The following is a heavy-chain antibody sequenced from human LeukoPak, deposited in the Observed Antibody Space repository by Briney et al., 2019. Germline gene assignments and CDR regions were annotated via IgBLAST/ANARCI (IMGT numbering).Heavy chain of an antibody. D-gene: IGHD4-17*01. CDR3: ARGDYGTTFQH. CDR1: GFTFSSYA. CDR2: ISGSGGST. V-gene: IGHV3-23*01. Sequence: GGSLRLSCAASGFTFSSYAMSWVRQAPGKGLEWVSAISGSGGSTHYADSVKGRFTIPRDNSKNTLYLQLNSLRAEDTAVYYCARGDYGTTFQHWGQGTLVTVSS. J-gene: IGHJ1*01.